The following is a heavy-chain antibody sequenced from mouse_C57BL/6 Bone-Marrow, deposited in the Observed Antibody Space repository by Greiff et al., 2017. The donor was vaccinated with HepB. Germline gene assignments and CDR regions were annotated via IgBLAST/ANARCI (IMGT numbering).Heavy chain of an antibody. J-gene: IGHJ4*01. CDR3: ARRAPDAMDY. V-gene: IGHV1-69*01. CDR2: IDPSDSYT. CDR1: GYTFTSYW. Sequence: QVQLQQPGAELVMPGASVKLSCKASGYTFTSYWMHWVKQRPGQGLEWIGEIDPSDSYTNYNQKFKGKSNLTVDKSSSTAYMQLSSLTSEDSAVYYCARRAPDAMDYWGQGTSVTVSS.